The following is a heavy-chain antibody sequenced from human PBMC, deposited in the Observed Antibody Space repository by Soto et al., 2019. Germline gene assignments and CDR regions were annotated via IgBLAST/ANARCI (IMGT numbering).Heavy chain of an antibody. CDR3: ARHLEGVDYISHMDV. V-gene: IGHV4-59*08. CDR2: IYYSGST. D-gene: IGHD4-4*01. CDR1: GGSISSYY. J-gene: IGHJ6*04. Sequence: SETLSLTCTVSGGSISSYYWSWIRQPPGKGLEWIGYIYYSGSTNYNPSLKSRVTISVDTSKNQFSLKLSSVTAADTAVYYCARHLEGVDYISHMDVWGKGTTVTVSS.